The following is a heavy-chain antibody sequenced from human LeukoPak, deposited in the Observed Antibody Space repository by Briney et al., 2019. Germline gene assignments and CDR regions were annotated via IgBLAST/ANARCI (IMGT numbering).Heavy chain of an antibody. CDR2: IYYSGST. V-gene: IGHV4-59*01. D-gene: IGHD6-13*01. CDR3: ARASSSWLPTFDY. CDR1: GGSISSYY. J-gene: IGHJ4*02. Sequence: NSSETLSLTCTVSGGSISSYYWSWIRQPPGKGLEWIGYIYYSGSTNYNPSLKSRVTISVDTSKNQFSLKLSSVTAADTAVYYCARASSSWLPTFDYWGQGTLVTVSS.